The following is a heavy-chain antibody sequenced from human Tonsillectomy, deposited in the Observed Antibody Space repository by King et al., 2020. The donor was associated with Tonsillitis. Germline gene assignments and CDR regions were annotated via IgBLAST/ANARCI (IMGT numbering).Heavy chain of an antibody. Sequence: QLQESGPGLVKPSETLSLTCTVSGGSISSYYWSWMRQPPGKGLEWIGYIYYSGSTNYNPSLKSRVTISVDTSKNQFSLKLSSVTAADTAVYYFAGHGGRAGAGTGIVWWFDPWGQGTLVTVSS. CDR1: GGSISSYY. V-gene: IGHV4-59*08. J-gene: IGHJ5*02. CDR3: AGHGGRAGAGTGIVWWFDP. CDR2: IYYSGST. D-gene: IGHD6-19*01.